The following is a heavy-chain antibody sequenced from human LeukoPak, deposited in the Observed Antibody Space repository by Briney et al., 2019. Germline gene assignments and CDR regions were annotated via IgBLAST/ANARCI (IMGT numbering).Heavy chain of an antibody. CDR2: IIPIFGTA. CDR1: GGTFSSYA. V-gene: IGHV1-69*06. D-gene: IGHD5-18*01. Sequence: SVKVSCEASGGTFSSYAISWVRQAPGQGLEWMGGIIPIFGTANYAQKFQGRVTITADKSTSTAYMELSSLRSEDTAVYYCARGEAMAYGGARYYYYYMDVWGKGTTVTVSS. CDR3: ARGEAMAYGGARYYYYYMDV. J-gene: IGHJ6*03.